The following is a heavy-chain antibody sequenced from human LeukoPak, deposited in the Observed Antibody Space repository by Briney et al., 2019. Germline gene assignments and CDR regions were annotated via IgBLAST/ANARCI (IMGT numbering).Heavy chain of an antibody. CDR3: ARGEDVGYSGYGLSP. CDR2: IYHSGST. Sequence: SETLSLTCTVSGGSISSSSYYWGWIRQPPGKGLEWIGSIYHSGSTYYNPSLKSRVTISVDTSKNQFSLKLSSVTAADTAVYYCARGEDVGYSGYGLSPWGQGTLVTVSS. D-gene: IGHD5-12*01. V-gene: IGHV4-39*07. CDR1: GGSISSSSYY. J-gene: IGHJ5*02.